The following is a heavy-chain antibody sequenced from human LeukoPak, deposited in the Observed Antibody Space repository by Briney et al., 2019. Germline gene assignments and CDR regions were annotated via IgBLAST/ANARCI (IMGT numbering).Heavy chain of an antibody. J-gene: IGHJ3*02. V-gene: IGHV4-59*01. Sequence: SETLSLTCTVSGGSISSYYWSWIRRPPGKGLEWIGYIFYSGSTNYNPSLKSRVTISVDTSKNQYSLKLNSVTAADTAVYYCARDLARDDAFDIWGQGTPVTVSS. CDR3: ARDLARDDAFDI. CDR2: IFYSGST. CDR1: GGSISSYY.